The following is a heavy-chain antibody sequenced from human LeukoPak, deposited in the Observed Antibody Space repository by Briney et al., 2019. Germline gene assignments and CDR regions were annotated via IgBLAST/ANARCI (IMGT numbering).Heavy chain of an antibody. D-gene: IGHD3-10*01. CDR3: FPG. J-gene: IGHJ4*02. CDR1: GFTFSSYS. CDR2: INTDGSTT. V-gene: IGHV3-74*01. Sequence: GGSLRLSCAASGFTFSSYSMNWVRQAPGKGLVWVSGINTDGSTTHYADPVKGRFTISRDNAKNTVYLQKNSLRVDDTAVYVCFPGGGQGTLVTVSS.